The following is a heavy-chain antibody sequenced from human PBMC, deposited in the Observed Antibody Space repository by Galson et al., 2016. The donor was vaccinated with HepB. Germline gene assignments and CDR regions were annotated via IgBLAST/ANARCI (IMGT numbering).Heavy chain of an antibody. CDR3: TSRASRYFDWLLTYRPLGKFDS. J-gene: IGHJ4*02. CDR1: GFTFSSNA. Sequence: SLRLSCAASGFTFSSNAMNWVRQAPGKGLEWVSAISGIGDNTYFADSVKGRFTISRDNAKNTLYVQMSSLRAEDTAVYYCTSRASRYFDWLLTYRPLGKFDSWGQGTLVTVAS. V-gene: IGHV3-23*01. D-gene: IGHD3-9*01. CDR2: ISGIGDNT.